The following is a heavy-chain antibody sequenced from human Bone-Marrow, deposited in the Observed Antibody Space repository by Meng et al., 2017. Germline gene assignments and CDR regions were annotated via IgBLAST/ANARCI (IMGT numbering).Heavy chain of an antibody. Sequence: GESLKISCEASGSKFDDYTMHWVRQVPGKGLEWVSLIDWDGRRTDYAGSVKGRFTISRDNSKNSLYLQMNSLTAEDSALYYCTKAGSTVTMGWFDPWGQGTQVTVSS. V-gene: IGHV3-43*01. CDR3: TKAGSTVTMGWFDP. D-gene: IGHD4-17*01. CDR2: IDWDGRRT. CDR1: GSKFDDYT. J-gene: IGHJ5*01.